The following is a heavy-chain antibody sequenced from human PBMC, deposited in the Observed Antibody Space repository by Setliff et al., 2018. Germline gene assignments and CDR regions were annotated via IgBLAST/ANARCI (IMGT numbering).Heavy chain of an antibody. D-gene: IGHD4-17*01. Sequence: SETLSLTCTDSGASVTSFDYYWSWIRQPPGKGLEYIGHISHGVSTSYSPSLKSRLSISADTSKNQFSLKLTSVTAADTAMYYCAGVYGENDLPDIWGQGTMVTVSS. CDR1: GASVTSFDYY. J-gene: IGHJ3*02. V-gene: IGHV4-30-4*01. CDR2: ISHGVST. CDR3: AGVYGENDLPDI.